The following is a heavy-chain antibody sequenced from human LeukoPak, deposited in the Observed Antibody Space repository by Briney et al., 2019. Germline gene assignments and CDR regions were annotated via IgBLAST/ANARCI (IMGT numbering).Heavy chain of an antibody. Sequence: SETLSLTCAVYGGSFSRYYWSWIRQPPRKGLEWIGEINHSGDTNYNPSLKSRVTISLDTSKNQFSLTLSSVTAADTAVYYCARVRVTMVVTPHAFDIWGQGTMVTVSS. J-gene: IGHJ3*02. CDR3: ARVRVTMVVTPHAFDI. CDR2: INHSGDT. V-gene: IGHV4-34*01. D-gene: IGHD4-23*01. CDR1: GGSFSRYY.